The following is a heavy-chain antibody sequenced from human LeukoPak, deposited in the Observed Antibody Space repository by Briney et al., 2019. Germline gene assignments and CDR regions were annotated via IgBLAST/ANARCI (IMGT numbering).Heavy chain of an antibody. J-gene: IGHJ6*02. Sequence: GGSLRLSCAASGFTFSSYSMNWVRQAPGKGLEWVSSISSSSSYIYYADSVKGRFTISRDNAKNSLYLQMNSLRAEDTAVYYCARDLGGSGSENLSGPRHYYYGTDVWGQGTTVTVSS. V-gene: IGHV3-21*01. CDR1: GFTFSSYS. CDR2: ISSSSSYI. CDR3: ARDLGGSGSENLSGPRHYYYGTDV. D-gene: IGHD3-10*01.